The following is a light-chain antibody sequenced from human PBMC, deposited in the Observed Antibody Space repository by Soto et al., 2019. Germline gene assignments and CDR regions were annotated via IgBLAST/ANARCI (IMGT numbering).Light chain of an antibody. Sequence: DFQRTQSPSTLSASVGPRVTNNCQASQDSRDDLNWYQQTPGRAPKLLIYDASNLETGGPSRFSGNGSGTDCTLTISSRQPADIATYYCQQYEKVPLTFGGGTKVDIK. J-gene: IGKJ4*01. CDR3: QQYEKVPLT. CDR1: QDSRDD. V-gene: IGKV1-33*01. CDR2: DAS.